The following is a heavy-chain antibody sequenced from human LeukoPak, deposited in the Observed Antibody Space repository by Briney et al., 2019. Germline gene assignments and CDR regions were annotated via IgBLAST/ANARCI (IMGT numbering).Heavy chain of an antibody. D-gene: IGHD2-21*02. V-gene: IGHV4-59*01. J-gene: IGHJ2*01. CDR2: IYYSGST. CDR3: AREGRRVVTARSYWYFDL. CDR1: GGSISSYY. Sequence: SETLSLTCTVSGGSISSYYWSWIRQPPGKGLEWLGYIYYSGSTNYNPSLKSRVTISVDTSKNQFSLKLSSVTAADTAVYYCAREGRRVVTARSYWYFDLWGRGTLVTVSS.